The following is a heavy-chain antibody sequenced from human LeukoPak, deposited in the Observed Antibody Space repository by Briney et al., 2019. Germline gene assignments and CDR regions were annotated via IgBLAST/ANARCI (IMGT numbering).Heavy chain of an antibody. CDR1: GXTFSSYS. J-gene: IGHJ4*02. Sequence: PGGSLRLSCAASGXTFSSYSMNWVRQAPGKGLEWVSTISSGTGSYIYYADSVRGRFTISRDNAKNSLYLQMNSLRAEDTAVYYCARCSGVFGSSGYWGQGTLVTVSS. V-gene: IGHV3-21*01. D-gene: IGHD6-6*01. CDR2: ISSGTGSYI. CDR3: ARCSGVFGSSGY.